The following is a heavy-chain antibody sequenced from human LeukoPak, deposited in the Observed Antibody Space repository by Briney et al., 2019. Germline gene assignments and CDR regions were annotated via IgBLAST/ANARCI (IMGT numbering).Heavy chain of an antibody. CDR3: AKFWSGNFGRDALDI. CDR2: ISYDGSNK. CDR1: GFTFSRYG. D-gene: IGHD3-3*01. V-gene: IGHV3-30*18. Sequence: GGSLRLSCAASGFTFSRYGMHWVRQAPGKGLEWVAVISYDGSNKYYADSVKGRFTISRDNSKNILYLQMSSLSVEDTAVYYCAKFWSGNFGRDALDIWGQGTMVTVSS. J-gene: IGHJ3*02.